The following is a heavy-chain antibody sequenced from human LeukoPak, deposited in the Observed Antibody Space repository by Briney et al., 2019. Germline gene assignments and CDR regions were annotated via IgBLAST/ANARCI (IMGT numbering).Heavy chain of an antibody. V-gene: IGHV3-7*01. CDR1: GFTFSSYG. D-gene: IGHD4-11*01. Sequence: GGSLRLSCAASGFTFSSYGMSWVRQAPGKGLGWVANIKQDGSEEYYVDSVKGRFTISRDNAKNSLYLQMNSLRAEDTAVYYCARASNYGGGFDYWGQGTLVTVSS. J-gene: IGHJ4*02. CDR2: IKQDGSEE. CDR3: ARASNYGGGFDY.